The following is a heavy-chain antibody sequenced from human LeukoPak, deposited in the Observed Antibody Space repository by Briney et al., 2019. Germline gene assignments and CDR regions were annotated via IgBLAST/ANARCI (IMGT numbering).Heavy chain of an antibody. Sequence: SVKVSCKASGFTFSSYAISWVRQAPGQGLEWMGRIIPILGIANYAQKFQGRVTITADKSTSTAYMELSSLRSEDTAVYYCARKDKQWLDYWGQGTLVTVSS. CDR2: IIPILGIA. J-gene: IGHJ4*02. CDR3: ARKDKQWLDY. V-gene: IGHV1-69*04. D-gene: IGHD6-19*01. CDR1: GFTFSSYA.